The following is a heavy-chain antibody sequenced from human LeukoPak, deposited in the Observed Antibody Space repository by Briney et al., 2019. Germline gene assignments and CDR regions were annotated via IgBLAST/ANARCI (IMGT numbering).Heavy chain of an antibody. Sequence: GGSLRLSCAASGFTFSSYAMSWLRQAPGKGLKWVSAISGSGGSTYYADSVKGRFTISRDNSKNTLYLQMNSLRAEDTAVYYCAKDIVVVPAAIDDSFDYWGQGTLVTVSS. D-gene: IGHD2-2*02. J-gene: IGHJ4*02. CDR3: AKDIVVVPAAIDDSFDY. CDR1: GFTFSSYA. CDR2: ISGSGGST. V-gene: IGHV3-23*01.